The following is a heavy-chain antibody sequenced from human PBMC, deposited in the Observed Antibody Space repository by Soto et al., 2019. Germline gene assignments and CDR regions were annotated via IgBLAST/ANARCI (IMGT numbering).Heavy chain of an antibody. Sequence: PGGSLRLSCAASGFTFSSYGMHWVRQAPGKGLEWLAVIWNDGSNKYYADSVKGRFTISRDDARNTLYLQMNSLRADDTAVYYCEKDPTIAPRWALDIWGQGTLVTVSS. D-gene: IGHD6-13*01. J-gene: IGHJ3*02. CDR3: EKDPTIAPRWALDI. V-gene: IGHV3-30*02. CDR1: GFTFSSYG. CDR2: IWNDGSNK.